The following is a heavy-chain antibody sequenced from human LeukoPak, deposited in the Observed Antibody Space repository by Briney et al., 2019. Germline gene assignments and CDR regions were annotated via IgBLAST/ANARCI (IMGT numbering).Heavy chain of an antibody. D-gene: IGHD2-15*01. CDR1: GFTFSSSA. V-gene: IGHV3-23*01. CDR2: ISGSGSGGST. CDR3: AKGGYCSGGSCYSVPFDY. Sequence: PGGSLRLSCAASGFTFSSSAMSWVRQAPGKGLEWVSNISGSGSGGSTYYADSVKGRFTISRDNSKNTLYLQMNSLRAEDTAVYYCAKGGYCSGGSCYSVPFDYWGQGTLVTVPS. J-gene: IGHJ4*02.